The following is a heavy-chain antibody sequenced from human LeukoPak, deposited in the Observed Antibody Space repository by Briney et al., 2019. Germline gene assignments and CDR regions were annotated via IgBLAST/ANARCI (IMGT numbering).Heavy chain of an antibody. V-gene: IGHV1-2*02. CDR1: GDTFTSYY. D-gene: IGHD6-19*01. J-gene: IGHJ4*02. CDR3: ARVAVAGLWYFDY. Sequence: ASVKVSCKASGDTFTSYYMHWVRQAPGQGLEWMVWINPNSGGTNYAQKFQGRVTMTGDTSISTAYMELSRLRSDDTAVYYCARVAVAGLWYFDYWGQGTLVTVSS. CDR2: INPNSGGT.